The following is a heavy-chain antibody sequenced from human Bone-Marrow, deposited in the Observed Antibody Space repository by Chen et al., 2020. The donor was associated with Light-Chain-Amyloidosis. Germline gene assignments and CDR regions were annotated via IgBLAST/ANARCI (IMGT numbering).Heavy chain of an antibody. CDR1: GYTFPNYW. Sequence: EVQLEQSGPEVKKPGESLKISCKGSGYTFPNYWIGWVRQMPGKGLAWMGVIYPDDYDARYSPSFAGQVTISADKSITTAYLQWRSLKASDTAMYYCARRRDGYNFDYWGQGTLVTVSS. CDR2: IYPDDYDA. CDR3: ARRRDGYNFDY. D-gene: IGHD5-12*01. J-gene: IGHJ4*02. V-gene: IGHV5-51*01.